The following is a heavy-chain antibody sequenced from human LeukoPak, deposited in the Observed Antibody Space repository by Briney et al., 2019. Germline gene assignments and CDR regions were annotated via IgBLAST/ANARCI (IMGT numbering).Heavy chain of an antibody. Sequence: SETLSLTCTVSGGPIYSYYWSWIRQTAGKGLEWIGRLYPGVSTNYNPSLKSRVTMSVDTSKNQFALKLSAVTAADTAVYYCARLKFYDSTGYSPGHYMGVWGKGTTVTVSS. V-gene: IGHV4-4*07. CDR2: LYPGVST. D-gene: IGHD3-22*01. CDR1: GGPIYSYY. CDR3: ARLKFYDSTGYSPGHYMGV. J-gene: IGHJ6*03.